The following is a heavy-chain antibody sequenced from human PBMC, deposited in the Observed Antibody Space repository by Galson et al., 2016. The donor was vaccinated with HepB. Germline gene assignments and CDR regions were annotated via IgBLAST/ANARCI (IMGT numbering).Heavy chain of an antibody. J-gene: IGHJ5*02. CDR1: GFTFSTYG. Sequence: SLRLSCAASGFTFSTYGLHWVRQAPGKGLEWVAAISFDGRKTYFADSVKGRFTISRDNSKNTLYLQMNSLRAEDTAVYYCAKEPVAGTGRWFDPWGQGTLVTVSS. CDR3: AKEPVAGTGRWFDP. V-gene: IGHV3-30*18. D-gene: IGHD6-19*01. CDR2: ISFDGRKT.